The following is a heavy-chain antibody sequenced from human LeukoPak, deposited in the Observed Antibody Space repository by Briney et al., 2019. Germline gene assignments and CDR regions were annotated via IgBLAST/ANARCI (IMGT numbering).Heavy chain of an antibody. CDR1: GFTFSSYS. J-gene: IGHJ4*02. CDR3: ARVAEAAAFDS. CDR2: ISSSSSYI. V-gene: IGHV3-21*06. Sequence: TGGSLRLSCAASGFTFSSYSMNWVRQAPGKGLEWVSSISSSSSYIYYADSVKGRFTISRDNSKNSLYLQMNSLRAEDTAVYYCARVAEAAAFDSWGQGTLVTVSS. D-gene: IGHD6-13*01.